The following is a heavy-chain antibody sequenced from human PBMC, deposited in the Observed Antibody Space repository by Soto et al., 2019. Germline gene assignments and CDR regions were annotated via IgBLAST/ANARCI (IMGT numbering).Heavy chain of an antibody. D-gene: IGHD7-27*01. CDR2: ISGSGGST. J-gene: IGHJ3*02. CDR3: AKVLNPLGIGEDAFDI. CDR1: GFTFSSYA. Sequence: GGSLRLSCAASGFTFSSYAMSWVRQAPGKGLEWVSAISGSGGSTYYADSVKGRFTISRDNSKNTLYLQMNSLRAEDTAVYYCAKVLNPLGIGEDAFDIWGQGTMVTVSS. V-gene: IGHV3-23*01.